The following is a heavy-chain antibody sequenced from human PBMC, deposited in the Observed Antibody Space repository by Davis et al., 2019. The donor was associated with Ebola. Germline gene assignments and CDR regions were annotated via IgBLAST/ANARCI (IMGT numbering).Heavy chain of an antibody. CDR2: IYHSGST. Sequence: MPSETLSLTCTVSGGSIDTFYWSWIRQPPGKGLEWIGYIYHSGSTYYNPSLKSRVTISVDRSKNQFSLKLSSVTAADTAVYYCASRDGYNSGAFDYWGQGTLVTVSS. CDR3: ASRDGYNSGAFDY. V-gene: IGHV4-30-2*01. D-gene: IGHD5-24*01. J-gene: IGHJ4*02. CDR1: GGSIDTFY.